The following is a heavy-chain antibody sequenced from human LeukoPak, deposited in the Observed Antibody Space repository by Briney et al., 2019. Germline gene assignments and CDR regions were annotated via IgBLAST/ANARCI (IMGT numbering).Heavy chain of an antibody. V-gene: IGHV3-23*01. CDR2: ISRTGVAT. CDR1: GFTFISFA. Sequence: GGSLRLSCAASGFTFISFAMSWVRQAPGKGLEWVSTISRTGVATYYANSVKGRFTISRDNSKNTVYLQMNSLRAEDTAVYYCARTLSGSCWYWGQGTLVTVSS. J-gene: IGHJ4*02. D-gene: IGHD2-15*01. CDR3: ARTLSGSCWY.